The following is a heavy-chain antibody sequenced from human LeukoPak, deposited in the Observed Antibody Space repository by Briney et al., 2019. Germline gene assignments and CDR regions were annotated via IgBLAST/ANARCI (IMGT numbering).Heavy chain of an antibody. D-gene: IGHD4-17*01. J-gene: IGHJ4*02. Sequence: ASVKVSCKASGYTFTSYYMHWVRQAPGQGLEWMGIINPSGGSTSYAQKFQGRVTMTRDTSTSTVYMELSSLRSEDTAVYYCARELGDYGDYDESGYWGQGTLVTVSS. CDR3: ARELGDYGDYDESGY. CDR1: GYTFTSYY. V-gene: IGHV1-46*01. CDR2: INPSGGST.